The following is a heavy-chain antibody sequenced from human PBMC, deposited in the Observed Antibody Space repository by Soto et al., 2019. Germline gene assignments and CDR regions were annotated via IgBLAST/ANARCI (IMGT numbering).Heavy chain of an antibody. Sequence: PGGSLRLSCAASGFTFSSYWMSWVRQAPGKGLEWVANIKQDGSEKYYVDSVKGRFTISRDNAKNSLYLQMNSLRAEDTAVYYCAREGTTFITIFGVVTRSQHGYFDYWGQGTLVTVSS. V-gene: IGHV3-7*01. J-gene: IGHJ4*02. CDR3: AREGTTFITIFGVVTRSQHGYFDY. CDR1: GFTFSSYW. CDR2: IKQDGSEK. D-gene: IGHD3-3*01.